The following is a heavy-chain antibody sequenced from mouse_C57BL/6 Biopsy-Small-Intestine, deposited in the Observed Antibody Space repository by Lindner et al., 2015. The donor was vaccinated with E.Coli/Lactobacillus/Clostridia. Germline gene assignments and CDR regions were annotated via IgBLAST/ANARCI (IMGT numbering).Heavy chain of an antibody. CDR3: ARDDGYYGWFAY. Sequence: VQLQESGAELVKPGASVKISCKASSYSFTAYNMNWVKQSHGKSLEWIGTINPYSGGTSYNQKFKGKATLTVDNSSTTAYMQLNSLTSEDSAVYYCARDDGYYGWFAYWGQGTLVTVSA. J-gene: IGHJ3*01. V-gene: IGHV1-39*01. CDR1: SYSFTAYN. CDR2: INPYSGGT. D-gene: IGHD2-3*01.